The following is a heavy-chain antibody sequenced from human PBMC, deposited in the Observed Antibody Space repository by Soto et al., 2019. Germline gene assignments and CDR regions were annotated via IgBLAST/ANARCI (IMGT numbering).Heavy chain of an antibody. CDR3: AKGAQQWLVLLDAFDI. D-gene: IGHD6-19*01. V-gene: IGHV3-23*01. CDR2: ISGSGGST. CDR1: GFTFSSYA. Sequence: EVQLLESGGGLVQPGGSLRLSCAASGFTFSSYAMSWVRQAPGKGLEWVSAISGSGGSTYYADSVKGRFNISRDNSKNTLYLQMNSLRAEDTAVYYCAKGAQQWLVLLDAFDIWGQGTMVTVSS. J-gene: IGHJ3*02.